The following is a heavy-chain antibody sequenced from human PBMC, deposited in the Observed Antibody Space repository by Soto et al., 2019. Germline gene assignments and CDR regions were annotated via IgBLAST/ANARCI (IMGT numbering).Heavy chain of an antibody. CDR2: IYYSGST. Sequence: SETLSLTCTVSGGSISSGGYYWSWIRQHPGKGLEWIGYIYYSGSTYYNPSLKSRVTISVDTSKNQFSLKLSSVTAADTAVYYCARMSLGYCSGGSCDSSGYYYYYGMDVWGQGTTVTVSS. D-gene: IGHD2-15*01. J-gene: IGHJ6*02. CDR1: GGSISSGGYY. CDR3: ARMSLGYCSGGSCDSSGYYYYYGMDV. V-gene: IGHV4-31*03.